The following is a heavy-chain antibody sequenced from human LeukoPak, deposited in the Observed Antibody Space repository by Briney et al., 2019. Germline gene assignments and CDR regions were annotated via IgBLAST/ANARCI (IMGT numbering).Heavy chain of an antibody. CDR2: IYTSGST. Sequence: SETLSLTCTVSGGSISSYYWSWIRQPAGKGLEWIGRIYTSGSTNYNPSLRSRVTMSVDTSKNQFSLKVKSVTAADTAIYYCARVKSTSWFDYWGQGALVTVSS. J-gene: IGHJ4*02. CDR1: GGSISSYY. V-gene: IGHV4-4*07. CDR3: ARVKSTSWFDY. D-gene: IGHD2-2*01.